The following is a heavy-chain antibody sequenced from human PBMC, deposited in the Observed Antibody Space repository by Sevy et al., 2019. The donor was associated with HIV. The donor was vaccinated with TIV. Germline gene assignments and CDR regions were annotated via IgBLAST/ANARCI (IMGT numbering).Heavy chain of an antibody. J-gene: IGHJ4*02. D-gene: IGHD2-15*01. CDR1: VYTFTDYH. V-gene: IGHV1-2*02. CDR2: INPSSGDT. CDR3: ARVSHWVRLLPPFDY. Sequence: ASVKVSCKASVYTFTDYHIHWVRQAPGQGLEWMGWINPSSGDTNFAKMLQGRVTMTRDTSISTAYMELSRLRSDDTAVYYCARVSHWVRLLPPFDYWGQRTLVTVSS.